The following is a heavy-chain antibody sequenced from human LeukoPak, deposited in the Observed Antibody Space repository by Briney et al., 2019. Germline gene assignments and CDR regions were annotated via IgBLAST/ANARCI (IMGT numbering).Heavy chain of an antibody. Sequence: SETLSLTCSASGGTIRNYVRSWIRQPPGKGLEWIWRIYTSGSTDYNPSLRSRGTMSVDTSRNQFSLKLTSMTAADTAVYYCARESKSYDGSGFYHDYWGQGTLVAVSS. D-gene: IGHD3-22*01. J-gene: IGHJ4*02. V-gene: IGHV4-4*07. CDR2: IYTSGST. CDR3: ARESKSYDGSGFYHDY. CDR1: GGTIRNYV.